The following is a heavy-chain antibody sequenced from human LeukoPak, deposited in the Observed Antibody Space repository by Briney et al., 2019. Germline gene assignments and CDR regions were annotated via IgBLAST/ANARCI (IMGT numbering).Heavy chain of an antibody. CDR3: ASEGSNSGSYY. Sequence: PSETLSLTYTVSGTSVSGSSSYWGWIRQSPGTGLEWIASIFYTGSTYYNPSLKSRVTMSVDRSKNQFSLKLSSVTAADTAVYYCASEGSNSGSYYWGQGTLVTVSS. J-gene: IGHJ4*02. D-gene: IGHD1-26*01. V-gene: IGHV4-39*01. CDR1: GTSVSGSSSY. CDR2: IFYTGST.